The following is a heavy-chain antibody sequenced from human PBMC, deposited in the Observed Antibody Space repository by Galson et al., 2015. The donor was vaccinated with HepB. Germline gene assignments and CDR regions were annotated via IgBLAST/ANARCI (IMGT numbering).Heavy chain of an antibody. CDR1: GFTFSSYS. CDR2: ISSSSSTI. J-gene: IGHJ3*02. CDR3: ARDFYYYDSSGYYYVAAFDI. D-gene: IGHD3-22*01. V-gene: IGHV3-48*01. Sequence: SLRLSCAASGFTFSSYSMNWVRQAPGKGLEWVSYISSSSSTIYYADSVKGRFTISRDNAKNSLYLQMNSLRAEDTAVYYCARDFYYYDSSGYYYVAAFDIWGQGTMVTVSS.